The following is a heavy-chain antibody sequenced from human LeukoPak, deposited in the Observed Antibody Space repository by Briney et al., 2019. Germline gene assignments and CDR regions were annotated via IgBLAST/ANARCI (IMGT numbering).Heavy chain of an antibody. CDR1: GFTVSSNY. CDR3: ASPTRYCSSTSCASDPYYYYGMDV. Sequence: GGSLRLSCAASGFTVSSNYMSWVRQAPGKGLEWVSVIYSGGSTYYADSVKGRFTISRDNSKNTLYLQMNSLRAEDTAVHYCASPTRYCSSTSCASDPYYYYGMDVWGQGTTVTVSS. D-gene: IGHD2-2*01. V-gene: IGHV3-66*01. CDR2: IYSGGST. J-gene: IGHJ6*02.